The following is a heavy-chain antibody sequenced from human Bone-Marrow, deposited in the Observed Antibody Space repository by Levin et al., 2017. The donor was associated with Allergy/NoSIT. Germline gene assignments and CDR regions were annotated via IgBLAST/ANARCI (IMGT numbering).Heavy chain of an antibody. D-gene: IGHD3/OR15-3a*01. J-gene: IGHJ6*04. CDR3: EKDRIFGQFIKYGKDD. Sequence: GESLKISCAASGFTLSTYGMHWVRQAPGRGLEWVAVMSYDGTKKYYADSVKGRFTISRDNSNNTLYLRMNSLRPEDTALYYCEKDRIFGQFIKYGKDDWGKGTTVTVSS. CDR2: MSYDGTKK. V-gene: IGHV3-30*18. CDR1: GFTLSTYG.